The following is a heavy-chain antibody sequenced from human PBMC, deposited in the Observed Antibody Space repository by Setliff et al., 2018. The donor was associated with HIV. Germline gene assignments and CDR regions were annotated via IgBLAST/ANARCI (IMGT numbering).Heavy chain of an antibody. V-gene: IGHV1-69*13. J-gene: IGHJ6*03. CDR3: AIGFGRSTWTYYYYYMDA. Sequence: SVKVSCKASGYGFTNFGISWVRQAPRQGLEWMGGIIPIFGTTNYAQKFQGRVTITADESTSTAYVEVSSLRSEDTAVYFCAIGFGRSTWTYYYYYMDAWGKGTTVTVSS. CDR1: GYGFTNFG. CDR2: IIPIFGTT. D-gene: IGHD6-13*01.